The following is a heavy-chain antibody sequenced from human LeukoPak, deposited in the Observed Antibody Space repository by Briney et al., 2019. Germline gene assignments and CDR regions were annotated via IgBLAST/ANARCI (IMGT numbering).Heavy chain of an antibody. V-gene: IGHV1-2*02. J-gene: IGHJ4*02. Sequence: ASVKVSRKASGYTFTGYYMHWVRQAPGQGLEWMGWINPNSGGTNYAQKFQGRVTMTRDTSISTAYMVLSRLRSDDTAVYYCARSADIVATLSSYWGQGTLVTVSS. CDR3: ARSADIVATLSSY. D-gene: IGHD5-12*01. CDR2: INPNSGGT. CDR1: GYTFTGYY.